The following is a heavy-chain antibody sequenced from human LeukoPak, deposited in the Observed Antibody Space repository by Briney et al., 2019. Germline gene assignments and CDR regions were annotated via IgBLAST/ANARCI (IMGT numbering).Heavy chain of an antibody. Sequence: GGSLRLSCAASGFTFSSYNMNWVRQAPGKGLEWVSYISSSSSTIYYADSVKGRFTISRDNAKNSLYLQMNSLRAEDTAVYYCATYSSLNRREFQYWGQGTLLTVSS. D-gene: IGHD3-22*01. J-gene: IGHJ1*01. V-gene: IGHV3-48*04. CDR3: ATYSSLNRREFQY. CDR2: ISSSSSTI. CDR1: GFTFSSYN.